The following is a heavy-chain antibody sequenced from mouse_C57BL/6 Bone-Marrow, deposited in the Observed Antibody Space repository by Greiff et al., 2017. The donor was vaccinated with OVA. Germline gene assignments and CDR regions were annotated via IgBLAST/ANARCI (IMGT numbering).Heavy chain of an antibody. CDR3: ARGYGSRKFAY. V-gene: IGHV5-6*01. CDR1: GFTFSSYG. Sequence: EVMLVESGGDLVKPGGSLKLSCAASGFTFSSYGMSWVRQTPDKRLEWVATISSGGSYTYYPDSVKGRFTISRDNAKNTLYLQMSSLKSEDTAMYYCARGYGSRKFAYWGQGTLVTVSA. D-gene: IGHD1-1*01. CDR2: ISSGGSYT. J-gene: IGHJ3*01.